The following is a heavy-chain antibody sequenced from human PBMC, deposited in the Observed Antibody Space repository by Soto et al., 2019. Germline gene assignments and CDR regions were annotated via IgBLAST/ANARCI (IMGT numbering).Heavy chain of an antibody. CDR2: IYPGDSDT. CDR3: ALAVAGTHSAFDI. V-gene: IGHV5-51*01. J-gene: IGHJ3*02. CDR1: GYRFTSYW. D-gene: IGHD6-19*01. Sequence: GESLKISCKGSGYRFTSYWIGWVRQMPGKGLEWMGIIYPGDSDTRYSPSFQGQVTISADKSISTAYLQWSSLKASDTAMYYCALAVAGTHSAFDIWGQGTMVTVSS.